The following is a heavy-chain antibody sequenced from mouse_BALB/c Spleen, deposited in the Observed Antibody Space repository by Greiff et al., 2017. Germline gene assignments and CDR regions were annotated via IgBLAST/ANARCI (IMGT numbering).Heavy chain of an antibody. V-gene: IGHV2-9*02. CDR1: GFSLTSYG. CDR3: ARGYYGKGGYAMDY. CDR2: IWAGGST. D-gene: IGHD2-1*01. Sequence: VNVVESGPGLVAPSQSLSITCTVSGFSLTSYGVHWVRQPPGKGLEWLGVIWAGGSTNYNSALMSRLSISKDNSKSQVFLKMNSLQTDDTAMYYCARGYYGKGGYAMDYWGQGTSVTVSS. J-gene: IGHJ4*01.